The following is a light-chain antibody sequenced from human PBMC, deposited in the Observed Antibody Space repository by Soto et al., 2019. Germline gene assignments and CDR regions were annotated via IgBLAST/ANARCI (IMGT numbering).Light chain of an antibody. CDR1: SSDVGGYNY. CDR2: DVS. Sequence: QSALTQPASVSGSPGQSITLSCTGTSSDVGGYNYGSWYQQHPGKAPKLMIYDVSNRPSGVSNRFSGSKSGNTASLTISGLEAEDEADYYCSSYTSSSLYVFGTGTKLTVL. J-gene: IGLJ1*01. V-gene: IGLV2-14*01. CDR3: SSYTSSSLYV.